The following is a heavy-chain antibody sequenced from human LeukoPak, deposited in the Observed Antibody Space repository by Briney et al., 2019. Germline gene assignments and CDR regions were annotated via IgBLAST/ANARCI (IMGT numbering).Heavy chain of an antibody. D-gene: IGHD6-19*01. CDR1: GFTFSSYW. Sequence: GGSLRLSCAASGFTFSSYWMHWVRQAPGKGLVWVSRINSDGSSTNYADSVKGRFTISRDNAKNSLYLQMNSLRAEDTAVYYCARDSQEQWLPDYWGQGTLVTVSS. CDR3: ARDSQEQWLPDY. CDR2: INSDGSST. V-gene: IGHV3-74*01. J-gene: IGHJ4*02.